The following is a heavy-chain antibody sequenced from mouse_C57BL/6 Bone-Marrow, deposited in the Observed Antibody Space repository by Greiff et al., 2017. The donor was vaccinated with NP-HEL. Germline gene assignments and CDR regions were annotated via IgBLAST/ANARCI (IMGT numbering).Heavy chain of an antibody. D-gene: IGHD2-1*01. V-gene: IGHV5-17*01. CDR2: ISSGSSTI. CDR1: GFTFSDYG. J-gene: IGHJ4*01. CDR3: ARRDYYGDAMDY. Sequence: EVMLVESGGGLVKPGGSLKLSCAASGFTFSDYGMHWVRQAPEKGLEWVAYISSGSSTIYYADTVKGRFTISRDNAKNTLFLQMTSLRSEDTAMYYCARRDYYGDAMDYWGQGTSVTVSS.